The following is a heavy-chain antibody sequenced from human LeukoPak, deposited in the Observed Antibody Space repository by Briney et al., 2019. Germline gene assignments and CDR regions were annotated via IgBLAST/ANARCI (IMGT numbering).Heavy chain of an antibody. CDR1: GFTFTRFN. CDR2: ITTSGTYI. Sequence: GGCLRLSCAASGFTFTRFNMNWVRQAPGKGLELVSSITTSGTYICYGDSVKGRFTISRDNAKNSLYLQMNSLRAEDTAVYYCARPFYYDTNGGEGMDVWGQGTTVTVS. V-gene: IGHV3-21*04. J-gene: IGHJ6*02. D-gene: IGHD3-22*01. CDR3: ARPFYYDTNGGEGMDV.